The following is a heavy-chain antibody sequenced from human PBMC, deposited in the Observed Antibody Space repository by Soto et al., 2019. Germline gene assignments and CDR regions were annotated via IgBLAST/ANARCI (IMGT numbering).Heavy chain of an antibody. CDR1: GFTFGDYA. D-gene: IGHD2-2*02. J-gene: IGHJ6*02. CDR3: ARYTYTSRYSYYGMDV. V-gene: IGHV3-49*03. Sequence: GGSLRLSCTPSGFTFGDYAMSWFRQAPGKGLEWVGVVRSKAYGGTTDYAASVKGRFDISRDDSKSIAYLQMNSLTTEDTAVYFCARYTYTSRYSYYGMDVWGLGTTVTVSS. CDR2: VRSKAYGGTT.